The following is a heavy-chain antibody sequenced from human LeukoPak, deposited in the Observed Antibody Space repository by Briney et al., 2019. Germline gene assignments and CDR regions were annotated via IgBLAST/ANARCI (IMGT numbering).Heavy chain of an antibody. CDR2: INPNSGGT. D-gene: IGHD2-21*02. V-gene: IGHV1-2*02. Sequence: ASVKVSCKASGYTFTGYYMHWVRQAPGQGLEWMGWINPNSGGTNYAQKLQGRVTMTTDTSTSTAYMELRSLRSDDTAVYYCARDFRAYCGGDCYSGEYFQHWGQGTLVTVSS. CDR3: ARDFRAYCGGDCYSGEYFQH. J-gene: IGHJ1*01. CDR1: GYTFTGYY.